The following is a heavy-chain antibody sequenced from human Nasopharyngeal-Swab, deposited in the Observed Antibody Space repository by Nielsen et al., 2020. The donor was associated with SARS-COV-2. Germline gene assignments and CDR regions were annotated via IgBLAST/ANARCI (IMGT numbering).Heavy chain of an antibody. V-gene: IGHV3-20*01. D-gene: IGHD1-26*01. CDR3: AREGSYRDFDY. CDR2: INWNGGST. J-gene: IGHJ4*02. Sequence: WIRQPPGKGLEWVSGINWNGGSTGYADSVKGRFTISRDNAKNSLYLQMNGLRAEDTALYHCAREGSYRDFDYWGQGTLVTVSS.